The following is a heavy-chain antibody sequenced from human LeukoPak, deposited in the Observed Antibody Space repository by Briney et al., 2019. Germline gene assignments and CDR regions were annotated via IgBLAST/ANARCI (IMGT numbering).Heavy chain of an antibody. CDR3: ASGPYSYDSSGAFDI. Sequence: SETLSLTCTVSGGSISSSSYYWGWIRQPPGKGLEWIGSIYYSGSTYYNPSLKSRVTISVDTSKNQFFLKLSSVTAADTAVYFCASGPYSYDSSGAFDIWGQGTMVTVSS. CDR1: GGSISSSSYY. J-gene: IGHJ3*02. D-gene: IGHD3-22*01. V-gene: IGHV4-39*01. CDR2: IYYSGST.